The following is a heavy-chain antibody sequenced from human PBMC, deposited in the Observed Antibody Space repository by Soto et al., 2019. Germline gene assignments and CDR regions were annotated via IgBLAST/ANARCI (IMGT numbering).Heavy chain of an antibody. CDR2: INPNSGGT. D-gene: IGHD6-13*01. V-gene: IGHV1-2*04. CDR3: ARMIAASGHYGMDV. J-gene: IGHJ6*02. CDR1: GYTFTSYG. Sequence: GASVQGSCKASGYTFTSYGINWVRQAPGQGLEWMGWINPNSGGTNYAQKFQGWVTMTRDTSISTVYRELSRLRVDDTAVDYCARMIAASGHYGMDVWGQGTTVTVSS.